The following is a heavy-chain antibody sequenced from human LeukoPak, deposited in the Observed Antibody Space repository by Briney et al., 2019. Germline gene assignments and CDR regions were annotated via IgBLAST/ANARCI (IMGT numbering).Heavy chain of an antibody. Sequence: ASVKVPCKASGYTFTADYLHWVRQAPGQGLEWMGWINPNTGGTNYAQKFQGRVTMTRDTSISTAYMELSSLRSDDTAVYYCARWAVAGSVYWFDPWGQGTLVTVSS. J-gene: IGHJ5*02. CDR3: ARWAVAGSVYWFDP. CDR1: GYTFTADY. D-gene: IGHD6-19*01. CDR2: INPNTGGT. V-gene: IGHV1-2*02.